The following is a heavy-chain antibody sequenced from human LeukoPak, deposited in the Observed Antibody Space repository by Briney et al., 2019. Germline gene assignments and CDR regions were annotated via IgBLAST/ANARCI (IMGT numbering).Heavy chain of an antibody. D-gene: IGHD5-24*01. J-gene: IGHJ6*02. V-gene: IGHV1-2*02. CDR3: ARDGRWLQVYYYYYYGMDV. CDR1: GYTFTGYY. CDR2: INPNSGGT. Sequence: GASVKVSCKASGYTFTGYYMHWVRQAPGQGLEWMGWINPNSGGTNYAQKFQGRGTMTRDTSISTAYMELSRLRSDDTAVYYCARDGRWLQVYYYYYYGMDVWGQGTTVTVSS.